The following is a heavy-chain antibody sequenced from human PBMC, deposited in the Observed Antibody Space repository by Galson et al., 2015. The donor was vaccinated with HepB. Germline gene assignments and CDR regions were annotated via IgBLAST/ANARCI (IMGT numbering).Heavy chain of an antibody. CDR2: ISSNGGST. J-gene: IGHJ4*02. CDR1: GFTFSSYA. V-gene: IGHV3-64D*06. CDR3: VKGSERLRYFDWLLSYLDY. Sequence: SLRLSCAASGFTFSSYAMHWVRQAPGKGLEYVSAISSNGGSTYYADSVKGRFTISRDNSKNTLYLQMSSLRAEDTAVYYCVKGSERLRYFDWLLSYLDYWGQGTLVTVSS. D-gene: IGHD3-9*01.